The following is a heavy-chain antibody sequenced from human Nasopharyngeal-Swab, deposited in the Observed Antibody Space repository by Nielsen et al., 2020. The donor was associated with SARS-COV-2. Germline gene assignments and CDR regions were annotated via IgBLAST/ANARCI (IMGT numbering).Heavy chain of an antibody. CDR2: ISWNSGST. V-gene: IGHV3-9*01. Sequence: SLKISCAASGFTLDDYAMHWVRQAPGKGLEWVSGISWNSGSTGYADSVKGRFTISRDNAKNSLYLQMNSLRAEDTALYYCAKIDGYNYLYAFDIWGQGTMVTVSS. CDR1: GFTLDDYA. J-gene: IGHJ3*02. CDR3: AKIDGYNYLYAFDI. D-gene: IGHD5-24*01.